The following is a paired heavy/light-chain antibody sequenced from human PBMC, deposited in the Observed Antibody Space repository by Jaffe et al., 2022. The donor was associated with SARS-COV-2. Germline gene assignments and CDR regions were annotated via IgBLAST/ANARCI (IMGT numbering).Heavy chain of an antibody. CDR2: IFYDGVA. Sequence: QLQLQESGPGLVKPSETLSLICRVSGGSIDSGLYFWGWIRQPPGKGLEWIGNIFYDGVAYPNPSLKSRLSISFDTSRTQFSLRLTSVTAADTAVYYCARVRRFADYVDSWGQGALVTVSS. CDR3: ARVRRFADYVDS. D-gene: IGHD3-16*01. V-gene: IGHV4-39*02. J-gene: IGHJ4*02. CDR1: GGSIDSGLYF.
Light chain of an antibody. Sequence: QSALTQPPSASGSLGQSVTISCTGTSSDVGGYDFVSWYQQHPGKAPKLIIHEVNRWPSGVPNRFSGSKSGHTASLTVSGLQAEDEADYYCSSYAGDNTYVFGTGTKVTVL. CDR1: SSDVGGYDF. CDR2: EVN. V-gene: IGLV2-8*01. CDR3: SSYAGDNTYV. J-gene: IGLJ1*01.